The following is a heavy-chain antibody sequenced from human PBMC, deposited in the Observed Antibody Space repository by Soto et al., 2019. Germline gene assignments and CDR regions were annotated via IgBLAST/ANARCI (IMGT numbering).Heavy chain of an antibody. CDR2: IIPVFGTA. CDR1: GGTFSSYA. Sequence: QVQLVQSGAEVKKPGSSGKVSCTSSGGTFSSYAYSWVRQAPGQGLEWMGGIIPVFGTATYAQNFQGRLTITADESTRTAYMELSSLRSEDTAVYYCPRSHSVLGYFYYGMDVWGQGTTVTVSS. CDR3: PRSHSVLGYFYYGMDV. D-gene: IGHD4-4*01. V-gene: IGHV1-69*01. J-gene: IGHJ6*02.